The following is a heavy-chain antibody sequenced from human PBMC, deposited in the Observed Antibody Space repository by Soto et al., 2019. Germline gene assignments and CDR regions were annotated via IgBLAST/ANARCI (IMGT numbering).Heavy chain of an antibody. J-gene: IGHJ6*02. CDR1: GSTFTSYG. D-gene: IGHD3-22*01. V-gene: IGHV1-18*01. CDR3: ARGIKYYDSSGYYYYGTEV. CDR2: ISAYNGNT. Sequence: ASVKVYCKTSGSTFTSYGIICVRHSPGQGLEWMGWISAYNGNTNYAQKLQGRVTMTTDTSTSTAYMELRSLRSDDTAVYYCARGIKYYDSSGYYYYGTEVWGQGTTVTVSS.